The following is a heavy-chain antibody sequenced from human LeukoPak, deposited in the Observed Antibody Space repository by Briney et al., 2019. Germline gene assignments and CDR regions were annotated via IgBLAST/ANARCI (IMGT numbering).Heavy chain of an antibody. J-gene: IGHJ5*02. CDR1: GYTFTNYG. CDR2: ISAYNGNT. CDR3: ARDDNNGRWSWFDP. V-gene: IGHV1-18*01. D-gene: IGHD1/OR15-1a*01. Sequence: GASVKGSFKASGYTFTNYGISWVRQATGQGPEWIGWISAYNGNTNYAQTVQGRVIMTTDTSTSTAYLEVRSLTFDDTAVYYCARDDNNGRWSWFDPWGQGTPVTISS.